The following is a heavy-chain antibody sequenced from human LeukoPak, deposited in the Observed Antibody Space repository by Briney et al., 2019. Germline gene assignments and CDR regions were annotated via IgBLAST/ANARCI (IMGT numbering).Heavy chain of an antibody. V-gene: IGHV3-23*01. D-gene: IGHD3-22*01. J-gene: IGHJ4*02. CDR1: GFTFSSYG. CDR2: ISGSDGST. CDR3: AMFFTYYYDTSGYPLDY. Sequence: QSGGSLRLSCAASGFTFSSYGMSWVRQAPGKGLEWVSAISGSDGSTYYADSVKGRFTISRDNSKNTLYLQMNSLRAEDTAVYYCAMFFTYYYDTSGYPLDYWGQGTLVTVSS.